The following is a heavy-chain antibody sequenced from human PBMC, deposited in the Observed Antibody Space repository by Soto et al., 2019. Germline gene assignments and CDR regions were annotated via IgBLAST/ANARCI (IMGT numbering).Heavy chain of an antibody. CDR3: ARDGSGEQWLTHLDY. Sequence: QVQLVQSGAEVKKSGASVKVSCKASGCTFTTYGISWVRQAPGQGLEWMGWISAYNGKTNFAQQFQGRVTMTTDTSTTTAYMELRSLTSDDTAVYYCARDGSGEQWLTHLDYWGQGTLVTVSS. D-gene: IGHD6-19*01. CDR2: ISAYNGKT. J-gene: IGHJ4*02. CDR1: GCTFTTYG. V-gene: IGHV1-18*01.